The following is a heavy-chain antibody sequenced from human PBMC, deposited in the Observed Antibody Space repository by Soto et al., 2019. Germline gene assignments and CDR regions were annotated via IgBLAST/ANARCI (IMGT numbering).Heavy chain of an antibody. D-gene: IGHD4-17*01. CDR1: GFTFSSYG. V-gene: IGHV3-30*18. Sequence: QVQLVESGGGVVQPGRSLRLSCEASGFTFSSYGMHWVRQAPGKGLEWVAVISYDGSNKYYADSVKGRFTISRDNSKNTLYLQMNSRRAEDTAVYYCANENYGDYPHWGQGTLVTVSS. CDR2: ISYDGSNK. J-gene: IGHJ4*02. CDR3: ANENYGDYPH.